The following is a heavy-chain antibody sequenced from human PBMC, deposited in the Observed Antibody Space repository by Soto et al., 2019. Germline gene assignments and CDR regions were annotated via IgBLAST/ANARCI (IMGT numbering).Heavy chain of an antibody. CDR3: ARGAYRLTTAIGWFDP. CDR2: IDYSGST. V-gene: IGHV4-61*01. D-gene: IGHD2-21*02. Sequence: SETLSLTCTVSGGSVSSGYYYWSWLRQPPGKGLEWIGYIDYSGSTNYNPSLKSRVTISVDTSKTQFSLKLNSVTAADTAVYYCARGAYRLTTAIGWFDPWGQGTLVTVSS. CDR1: GGSVSSGYYY. J-gene: IGHJ5*02.